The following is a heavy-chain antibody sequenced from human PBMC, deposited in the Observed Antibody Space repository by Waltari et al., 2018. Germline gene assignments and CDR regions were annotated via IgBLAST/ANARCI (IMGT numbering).Heavy chain of an antibody. CDR3: ARAQLVLVYYFDY. D-gene: IGHD6-6*01. V-gene: IGHV4-39*07. CDR2: IYYSGST. J-gene: IGHJ4*02. CDR1: GGHIRSTSDY. Sequence: QLQLQESGPGLGKASETLSLTGTVCGGHIRSTSDYWGWIRQPPGKGLEWIGSIYYSGSTYYNPSLNSRVTISVDTSKHQFSLKLSSVTAADTAVYYCARAQLVLVYYFDYWGQGTLVTVSS.